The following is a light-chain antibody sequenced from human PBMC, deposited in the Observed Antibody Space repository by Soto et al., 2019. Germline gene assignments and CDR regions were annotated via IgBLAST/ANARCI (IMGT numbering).Light chain of an antibody. Sequence: DIVMTQSPDSLAVSLGERATINCKSSQSLLYSSNNKNYLAWYQQKPGQPPKLLIYWASTRESGVPDRFSGSGSGTDFTLTISSLQAEAVAVYYCQEYYDTPYTFGPGTKVDIQ. CDR2: WAS. J-gene: IGKJ3*01. CDR3: QEYYDTPYT. V-gene: IGKV4-1*01. CDR1: QSLLYSSNNKNY.